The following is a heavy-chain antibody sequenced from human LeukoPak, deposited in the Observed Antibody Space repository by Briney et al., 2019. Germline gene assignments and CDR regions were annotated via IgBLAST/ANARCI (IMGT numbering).Heavy chain of an antibody. CDR3: AKVSSGGNFYFDF. CDR2: ISWNGNSI. V-gene: IGHV3-9*01. D-gene: IGHD4-23*01. J-gene: IGHJ4*02. CDR1: GFTFTTYT. Sequence: GGSLRLSCAASGFTFTTYTMNWVRQTPGKGLEWVSSISWNGNSIGYADSVKGRFTISRDNAENSLYLQMNSLRGEDTAFYYCAKVSSGGNFYFDFWGQGTLVTVSS.